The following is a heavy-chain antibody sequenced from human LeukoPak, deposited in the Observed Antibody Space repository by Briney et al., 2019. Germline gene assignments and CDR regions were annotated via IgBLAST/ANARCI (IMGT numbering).Heavy chain of an antibody. CDR1: GFTFSSYG. CDR2: ISGSGGST. D-gene: IGHD1-26*01. J-gene: IGHJ3*02. CDR3: AKDRVHSGSTEGNDAFDI. Sequence: PGGSLRLSCAASGFTFSSYGMSWVRQAPGKGLEWVSAISGSGGSTYYADSVKGRFTISRDNSKNTLYLQMSSLRAEDTAVYYCAKDRVHSGSTEGNDAFDIWGQGTMVTVSS. V-gene: IGHV3-23*01.